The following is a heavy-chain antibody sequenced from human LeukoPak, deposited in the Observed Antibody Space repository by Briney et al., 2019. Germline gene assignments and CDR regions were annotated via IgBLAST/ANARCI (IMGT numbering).Heavy chain of an antibody. CDR3: ARGGSAWLLLGYFDY. V-gene: IGHV1-69*05. D-gene: IGHD3-22*01. J-gene: IGHJ4*02. Sequence: SVKVSCKASGGTFSSYAISWVRQAPGQGLEWMGGIIPIFGTANYPQKFQGRVTITTDESTSKANMELSRLRSEDPAVYYCARGGSAWLLLGYFDYWGQGTLVTVSS. CDR1: GGTFSSYA. CDR2: IIPIFGTA.